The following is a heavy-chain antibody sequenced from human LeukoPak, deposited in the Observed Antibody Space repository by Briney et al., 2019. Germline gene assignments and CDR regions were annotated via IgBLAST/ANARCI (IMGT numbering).Heavy chain of an antibody. D-gene: IGHD6-13*01. CDR1: GYTFTGYY. CDR2: INPNSGGT. J-gene: IGHJ6*02. Sequence: ASVTVSCKASGYTFTGYYMHWVRQAPGQGLEWMGWINPNSGGTNYAQKFQGRVTMTRDTSISTAYMELSRLRSDDTAVYYCARSFGDSSSWFYYYYGMDVWGQGTTVTVSS. V-gene: IGHV1-2*02. CDR3: ARSFGDSSSWFYYYYGMDV.